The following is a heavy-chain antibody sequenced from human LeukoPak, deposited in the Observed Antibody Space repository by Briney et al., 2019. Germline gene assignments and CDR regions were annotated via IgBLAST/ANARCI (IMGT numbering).Heavy chain of an antibody. CDR3: ARGIPVGATGYYYMDV. CDR2: IIPIFGTA. J-gene: IGHJ6*03. D-gene: IGHD1-26*01. Sequence: GASVKVSCKASGGTFSSYAISWVRQAPGQGLEWMGGIIPIFGTANYAQKFQGRVTITADESTSTAYVELSSLRSEDTAVYYCARGIPVGATGYYYMDVWGKGTTVTISS. CDR1: GGTFSSYA. V-gene: IGHV1-69*13.